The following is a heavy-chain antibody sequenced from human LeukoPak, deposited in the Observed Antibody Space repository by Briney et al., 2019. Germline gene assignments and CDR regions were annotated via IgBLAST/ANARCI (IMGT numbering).Heavy chain of an antibody. CDR3: AKDAFDYDFWSGYYPFDY. J-gene: IGHJ4*02. V-gene: IGHV3-23*01. D-gene: IGHD3-3*01. Sequence: GSLRLSCAASGFTFSSYAMSWVRQAPGKGLEWVSAISGSGGSTYYADSVKGRFTISRDNSKNTLYLQMNSLRAEDTAVYYCAKDAFDYDFWSGYYPFDYWGQGTLVTVSS. CDR1: GFTFSSYA. CDR2: ISGSGGST.